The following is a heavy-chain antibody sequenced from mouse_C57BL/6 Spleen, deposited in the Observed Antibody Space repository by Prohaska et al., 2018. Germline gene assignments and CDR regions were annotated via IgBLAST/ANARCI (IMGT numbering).Heavy chain of an antibody. CDR1: GFTFSGFW. D-gene: IGHD2-1*01. Sequence: EVQLLETGGGLVQPGGSRGLYCEGSGFTFSGFWLSWVRQTPRRTLEWMGDINSECSAIYYAPSIKVLFTIFRDQYQSTLYFYLSNARHQDIHTFLSMRSTNRWY. CDR2: INSECSAI. V-gene: IGHV11-2*01. J-gene: IGHJ1*01. CDR3: MRSTNRWY.